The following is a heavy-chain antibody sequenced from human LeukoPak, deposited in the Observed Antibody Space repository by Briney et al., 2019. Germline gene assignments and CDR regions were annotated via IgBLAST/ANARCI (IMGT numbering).Heavy chain of an antibody. CDR1: GFKFSDYG. Sequence: GGSLRLSCAASGFKFSDYGMYWVRQAPGKGLEWVALIWYDGRKTHYGDSVKGRFTAARDNSNNTLHLQMNTLRAEDTAVYYCARGGGYYDSSGYPLLDYWGQGTLVTVSS. D-gene: IGHD3-22*01. CDR2: IWYDGRKT. CDR3: ARGGGYYDSSGYPLLDY. J-gene: IGHJ4*02. V-gene: IGHV3-33*01.